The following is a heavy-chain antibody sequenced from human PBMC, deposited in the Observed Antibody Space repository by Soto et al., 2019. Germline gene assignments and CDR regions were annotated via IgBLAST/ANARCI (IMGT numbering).Heavy chain of an antibody. V-gene: IGHV4-59*08. CDR3: ARVRAAATPPFDP. J-gene: IGHJ5*02. Sequence: SETLSLTCTVSGGPISSYYWSWIRQPPGKGLEWIGYIYYSGSTNYNPSLKSRVTISLDTSKNQFSLKLSSVTAADTAVYYCARVRAAATPPFDPWGQGTLVTVSS. CDR1: GGPISSYY. D-gene: IGHD6-13*01. CDR2: IYYSGST.